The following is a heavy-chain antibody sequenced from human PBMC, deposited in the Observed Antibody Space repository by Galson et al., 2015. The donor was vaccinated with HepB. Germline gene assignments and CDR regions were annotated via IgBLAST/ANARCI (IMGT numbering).Heavy chain of an antibody. CDR2: FDPEDGET. D-gene: IGHD6-19*01. J-gene: IGHJ5*02. CDR3: ASDWYSSGGFDP. Sequence: SVKVSCKVSGYTLTELSMHWVRQAPGKGLEWMGGFDPEDGETIYAQKFQGRVTMTEDTSTDTAYMELSSLRSEDTAVYYCASDWYSSGGFDPWGQGTLVTVSS. V-gene: IGHV1-24*01. CDR1: GYTLTELS.